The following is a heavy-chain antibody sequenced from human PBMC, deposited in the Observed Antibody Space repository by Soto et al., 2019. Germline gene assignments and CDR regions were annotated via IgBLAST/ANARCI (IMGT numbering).Heavy chain of an antibody. Sequence: RASVKVSCKASGYTLTAYPIHWVRQAPGQRLEWMGWINPANDNTKYPQKFQGRVSITTDTSGTTAYMELSGLTSEDTAVYYCTRDLEYQLLEDAFDVWGQGTMVTVSS. D-gene: IGHD2-2*01. CDR3: TRDLEYQLLEDAFDV. CDR1: GYTLTAYP. J-gene: IGHJ3*01. CDR2: INPANDNT. V-gene: IGHV1-3*01.